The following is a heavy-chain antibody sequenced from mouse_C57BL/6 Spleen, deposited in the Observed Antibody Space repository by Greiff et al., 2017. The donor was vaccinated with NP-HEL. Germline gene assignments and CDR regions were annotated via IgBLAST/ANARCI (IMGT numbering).Heavy chain of an antibody. V-gene: IGHV5-4*03. J-gene: IGHJ4*01. CDR1: GFTFSSYA. Sequence: EVKLVESGGGLVKPGGSLKLSCAASGFTFSSYAMSWVRQTPEKRLEWVATISAGGSYTYYPDNVKGRFTISRDNAKNNLYLQMSHLKSEDTAMYYCARYHEDYAMDYWGQGTSVTVSS. D-gene: IGHD5-1*01. CDR2: ISAGGSYT. CDR3: ARYHEDYAMDY.